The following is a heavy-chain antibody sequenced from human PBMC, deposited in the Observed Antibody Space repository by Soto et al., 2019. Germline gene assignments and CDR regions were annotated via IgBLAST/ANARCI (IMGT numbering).Heavy chain of an antibody. CDR1: GGSISSYY. Sequence: SETLSLTCTVSGGSISSYYWSWIRQPPGKGLEWIGYIYYSGSTNYNPSLKSRVTISVDTSKNQFSLKLSSVTAADTAVYYCARAGPYCISTRCYDAFDIWGQGTMVTVSS. CDR2: IYYSGST. V-gene: IGHV4-59*01. D-gene: IGHD2-2*01. J-gene: IGHJ3*02. CDR3: ARAGPYCISTRCYDAFDI.